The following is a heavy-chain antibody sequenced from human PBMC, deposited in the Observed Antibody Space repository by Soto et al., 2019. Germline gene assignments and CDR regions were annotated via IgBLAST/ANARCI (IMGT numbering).Heavy chain of an antibody. CDR1: EYTFTGYY. Sequence: QVQLVQSGAEVKKPGASVKVSCKASEYTFTGYYMHWVRQAPGQGLEWMGWINFNSGGTNYAQKFQGRVTMTRDTSISTAYMELSSLRSDDMAVYYCARGRTTGVDYWGQGTLVTVSS. V-gene: IGHV1-2*02. D-gene: IGHD3-10*01. J-gene: IGHJ4*02. CDR2: INFNSGGT. CDR3: ARGRTTGVDY.